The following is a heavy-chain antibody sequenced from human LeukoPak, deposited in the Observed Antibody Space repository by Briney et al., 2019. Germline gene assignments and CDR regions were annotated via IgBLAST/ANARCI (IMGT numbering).Heavy chain of an antibody. V-gene: IGHV4-30-4*01. CDR1: GGSISSGDYY. Sequence: PSQTLSLTCTVSGGSISSGDYYWSWIRQPPGKGLEWIGYIYYSGSTYYNPSLKSRVTISVDTSKNQFSLKLSSVTAADTAVYYCARVGHSSRVSFDLWGRGTLVTVSS. CDR3: ARVGHSSRVSFDL. J-gene: IGHJ2*01. D-gene: IGHD3-22*01. CDR2: IYYSGST.